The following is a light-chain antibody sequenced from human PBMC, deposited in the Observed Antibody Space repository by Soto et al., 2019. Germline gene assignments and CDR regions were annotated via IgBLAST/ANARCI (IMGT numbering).Light chain of an antibody. Sequence: DIQRAQAPSSVSASVGDVVTITCRASQGISTSLGWYQQKPGKAPKLLIYAASSLQSGVPSRFSGTGSGTDFTLTISRLQPEDFATYHCQQTNSFPLTFGGGPKVDI. V-gene: IGKV1D-12*01. CDR3: QQTNSFPLT. CDR1: QGISTS. CDR2: AAS. J-gene: IGKJ4*01.